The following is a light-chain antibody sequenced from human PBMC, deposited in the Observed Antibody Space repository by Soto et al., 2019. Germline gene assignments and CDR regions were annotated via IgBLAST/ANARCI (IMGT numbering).Light chain of an antibody. CDR1: QSITYY. Sequence: IQMTQSPSSLSASVGDRVTITCRASQSITYYLNWYQQKPGKAPKLLIYAASTLQSGVPSRISGSGSGTDFTLTISSLQPEDFATYYCQQANSFPITFGQGTRLEIK. J-gene: IGKJ5*01. V-gene: IGKV1-39*01. CDR3: QQANSFPIT. CDR2: AAS.